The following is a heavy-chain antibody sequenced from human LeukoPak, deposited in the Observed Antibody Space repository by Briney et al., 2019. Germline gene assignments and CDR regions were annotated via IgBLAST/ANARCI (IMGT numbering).Heavy chain of an antibody. J-gene: IGHJ4*02. CDR3: ARSQKSNCSGGSCYNGKYYFDY. D-gene: IGHD2-15*01. V-gene: IGHV4-34*01. CDR2: INHSGST. CDR1: GGSFSGYY. Sequence: SETLSLTCAVYGGSFSGYYWSWIRQPPGKGLEWIGEINHSGSTNYNPSLKSRVTISVDTSKNQFSLKLSSVTAADTAVYYCARSQKSNCSGGSCYNGKYYFDYWGQGTLVTVSS.